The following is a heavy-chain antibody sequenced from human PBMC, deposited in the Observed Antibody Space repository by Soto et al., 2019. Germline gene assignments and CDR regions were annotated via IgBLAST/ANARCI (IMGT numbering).Heavy chain of an antibody. CDR3: ASHQNYDFWSGYDYYYMDV. J-gene: IGHJ6*03. CDR2: IYYSGST. CDR1: GGSISSYY. Sequence: SETLSLTCTVSGGSISSYYWSWIRQPPGKGLEWIGYIYYSGSTNYNPSLKSRVTISVDTSKNQFSLKLSSVTAADTAVYYCASHQNYDFWSGYDYYYMDVWGKGTTVTVSS. D-gene: IGHD3-3*01. V-gene: IGHV4-59*08.